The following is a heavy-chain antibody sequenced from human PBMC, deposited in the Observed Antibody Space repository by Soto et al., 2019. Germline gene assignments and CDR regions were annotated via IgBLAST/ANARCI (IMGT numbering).Heavy chain of an antibody. CDR1: GFSLSTSGMC. J-gene: IGHJ2*01. V-gene: IGHV2-70*01. D-gene: IGHD3-22*01. Sequence: SGPTLVGPKQTLTLTCTVSGFSLSTSGMCVSWSRQPPGKALEWLALIDWDDDKYYSTSLKTRLTISKDTSKNQVVLTMTNMDAVATAAYECARMTDYYNSRGYYDGGYFDLWGRGTRVTVSS. CDR3: ARMTDYYNSRGYYDGGYFDL. CDR2: IDWDDDK.